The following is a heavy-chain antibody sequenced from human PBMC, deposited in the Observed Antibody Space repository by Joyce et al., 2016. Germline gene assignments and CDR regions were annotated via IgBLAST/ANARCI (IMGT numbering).Heavy chain of an antibody. V-gene: IGHV1-2*04. CDR3: ARGLGSYWYFDL. CDR2: IDPNSGDT. J-gene: IGHJ2*01. D-gene: IGHD2-15*01. Sequence: QEQLVQSGAELKKPGASVKVSCRASGYPFTGYRLHWVRQAPGQGLEWMGGIDPNSGDTNYAQKCHGWVTMARDTSISTAYMELSRLRSDDTAVYYCARGLGSYWYFDLWGRGTLVTVSS. CDR1: GYPFTGYR.